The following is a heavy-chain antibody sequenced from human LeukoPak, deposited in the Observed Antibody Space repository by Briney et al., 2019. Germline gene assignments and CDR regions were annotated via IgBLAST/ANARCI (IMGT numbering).Heavy chain of an antibody. CDR1: GFTFSDYY. CDR2: ISSSGSFI. CDR3: AREPYYDSSGYSPDY. D-gene: IGHD3-22*01. J-gene: IGHJ4*02. Sequence: GGSLRLSCAASGFTFSDYYMSWIRQAPGKGLEWVSYISSSGSFIYYADSEKGRFTISRDNAKNSLYLHMNSLRAEDTALYYCAREPYYDSSGYSPDYWGQGTLVTVSS. V-gene: IGHV3-11*04.